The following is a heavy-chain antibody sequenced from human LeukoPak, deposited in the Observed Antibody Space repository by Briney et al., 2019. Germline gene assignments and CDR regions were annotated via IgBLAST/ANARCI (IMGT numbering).Heavy chain of an antibody. CDR2: IYYSGST. J-gene: IGHJ6*03. CDR1: GGSISSSSYY. V-gene: IGHV4-39*01. Sequence: SETLSLTCTVSGGSISSSSYYWGWIRQPPGKGLEWIGSIYYSGSTYYNPSLKSRVTISVDTSKNQFSLKLSSVTAADTAVYYCTGFRYYYYYMDVWGKGATVTVSS. D-gene: IGHD3-10*01. CDR3: TGFRYYYYYMDV.